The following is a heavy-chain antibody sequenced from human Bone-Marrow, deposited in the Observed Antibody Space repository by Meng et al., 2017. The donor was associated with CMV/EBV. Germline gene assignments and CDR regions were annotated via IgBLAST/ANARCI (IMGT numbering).Heavy chain of an antibody. V-gene: IGHV4-39*01. Sequence: SETLSLTCTVSGGSISSSSYYWGWIRQPPGKGLEWIGSIYYSGSTYYNPSLKSRVTISVDTSKNQFSLKLSSVTAADTAVYYCARLNDILTGYCDYWGQGPLVTVSS. J-gene: IGHJ4*02. D-gene: IGHD3-9*01. CDR2: IYYSGST. CDR3: ARLNDILTGYCDY. CDR1: GGSISSSSYY.